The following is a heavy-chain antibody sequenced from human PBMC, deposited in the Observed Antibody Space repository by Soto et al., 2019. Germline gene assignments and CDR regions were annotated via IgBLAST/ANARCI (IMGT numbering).Heavy chain of an antibody. J-gene: IGHJ4*02. Sequence: PSETLSLTCTVSGGSISSGCYYWSWIRQHPGKGLEWIGYIYYSGSTNYNPSLKSRVTISVDTSKNQFSLKLSSVTAADTAVYYCARLGELSLTFDYWGQGTLVTVSS. D-gene: IGHD3-16*02. V-gene: IGHV4-61*01. CDR3: ARLGELSLTFDY. CDR1: GGSISSGCYY. CDR2: IYYSGST.